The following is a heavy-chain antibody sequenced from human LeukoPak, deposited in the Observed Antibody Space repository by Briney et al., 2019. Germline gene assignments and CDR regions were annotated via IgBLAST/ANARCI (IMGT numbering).Heavy chain of an antibody. J-gene: IGHJ4*02. D-gene: IGHD1-26*01. V-gene: IGHV4-59*01. CDR2: IYYSGNT. CDR1: GGSISSYY. Sequence: TSETLSLTCTVSGGSISSYYWSWLRQAPGKGLEWIGYIYYSGNTNYNPSLKSRVTISIDTSKNQFNLKLISVTAADTAVYYCARVGSGSFDYWGQGTLVTVSS. CDR3: ARVGSGSFDY.